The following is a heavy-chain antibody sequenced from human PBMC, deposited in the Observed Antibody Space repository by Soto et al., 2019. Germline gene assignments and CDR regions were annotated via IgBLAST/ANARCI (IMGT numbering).Heavy chain of an antibody. CDR3: ARDWYMDY. CDR1: GFTFSNHW. Sequence: GGSLRLSCAASGFTFSNHWINWIRQTPGRGLEWLAVIKRDGSEKYYVDSVKGRFTVSRDNAMNSAYLQMNSLRVDDTAVYYCARDWYMDYWGQGTLVTVSS. J-gene: IGHJ4*02. D-gene: IGHD1-20*01. V-gene: IGHV3-7*04. CDR2: IKRDGSEK.